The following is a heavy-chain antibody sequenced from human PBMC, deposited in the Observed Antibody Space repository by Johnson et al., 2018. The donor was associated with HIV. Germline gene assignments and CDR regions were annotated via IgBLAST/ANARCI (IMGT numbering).Heavy chain of an antibody. CDR1: GFTFSNAW. D-gene: IGHD2-2*01. CDR3: ARETRDDAFDI. Sequence: EVQLVESGGGLVKPGGSLRLSCAASGFTFSNAWMSWVRQAPGKGLEWVGRIKSKTDGGTTDYAAPVKGRFPIPRDDSKNTMKLQMNNRRAEDTAMYYCARETRDDAFDIWGRGTMVTVSS. V-gene: IGHV3-15*01. CDR2: IKSKTDGGTT. J-gene: IGHJ3*02.